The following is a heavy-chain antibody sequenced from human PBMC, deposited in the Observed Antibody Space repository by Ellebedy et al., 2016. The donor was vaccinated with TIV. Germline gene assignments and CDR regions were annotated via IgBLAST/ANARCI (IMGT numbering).Heavy chain of an antibody. V-gene: IGHV6-1*01. CDR1: GDSVSSNSAA. CDR3: VRLHSTPPGGFDY. CDR2: TYYRSRWSN. J-gene: IGHJ4*02. D-gene: IGHD6-13*01. Sequence: SQTLSLTCVIFGDSVSSNSAAWNWIRQSPSRGLEWLGRTYYRSRWSNDYAVSVKGRITVNPDTSKNQFSLRLNSVTPDDTAVYYCVRLHSTPPGGFDYWGQGTLVTVSS.